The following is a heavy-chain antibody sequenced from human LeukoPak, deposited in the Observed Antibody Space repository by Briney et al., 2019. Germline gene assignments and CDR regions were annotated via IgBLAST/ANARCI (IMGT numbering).Heavy chain of an antibody. CDR3: ARDRLIDGDYVQYYYYYGMDV. V-gene: IGHV3-7*01. CDR1: GFTFSSYW. D-gene: IGHD4-17*01. CDR2: IKQDGSEK. Sequence: PGGSLRLSCAASGFTFSSYWMSWVRQAPGKGLEWVANIKQDGSEKYYVDSVKGRFTISRDNAKNSLYLQMNSLRAEDTAVYYCARDRLIDGDYVQYYYYYGMDVWGQGTTVTVSS. J-gene: IGHJ6*02.